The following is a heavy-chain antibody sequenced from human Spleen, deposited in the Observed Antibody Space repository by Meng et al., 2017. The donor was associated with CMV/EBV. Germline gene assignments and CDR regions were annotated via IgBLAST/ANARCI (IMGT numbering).Heavy chain of an antibody. Sequence: GGSLRLSCAASGFTFSSYAMHWVRQAPGKGLEWVSVIYSGGSTYYADSVKGRFTISRDNSTNTLYLQMTGLRVEDTALYYCARYPTTGRYYYYNGLDVWGQGTTVTVSS. J-gene: IGHJ6*02. CDR1: GFTFSSYA. CDR3: ARYPTTGRYYYYNGLDV. CDR2: IYSGGST. V-gene: IGHV3-53*01. D-gene: IGHD1-14*01.